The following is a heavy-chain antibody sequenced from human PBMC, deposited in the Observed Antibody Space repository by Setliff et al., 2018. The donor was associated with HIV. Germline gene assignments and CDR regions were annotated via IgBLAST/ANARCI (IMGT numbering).Heavy chain of an antibody. CDR2: ISGYNGNT. CDR1: GYTFINYG. J-gene: IGHJ4*02. Sequence: VASVKVSCKASGYTFINYGVTWVRQAPGQGLEWMGWISGYNGNTNYAQKFQGRVTMTTDTSTNTAYMELRSLRSDDTAVYYCARGQIIVARSSSTVTAIDYWGQGTQVTVSS. CDR3: ARGQIIVARSSSTVTAIDY. D-gene: IGHD4-17*01. V-gene: IGHV1-18*01.